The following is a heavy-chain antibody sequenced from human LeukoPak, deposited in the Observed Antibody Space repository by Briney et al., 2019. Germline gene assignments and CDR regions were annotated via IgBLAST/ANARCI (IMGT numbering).Heavy chain of an antibody. Sequence: GASVKVSCKASGYTFTGYYMHWVRQAPGQGLEWVGWINPNSGGTNYAQKFQGRVTMTRDTSISTAYMELSRLRSDDTAVYYCARDDGYCSGGSCYGDFDYWGQGTLVTVSS. V-gene: IGHV1-2*02. D-gene: IGHD2-15*01. CDR1: GYTFTGYY. CDR3: ARDDGYCSGGSCYGDFDY. CDR2: INPNSGGT. J-gene: IGHJ4*02.